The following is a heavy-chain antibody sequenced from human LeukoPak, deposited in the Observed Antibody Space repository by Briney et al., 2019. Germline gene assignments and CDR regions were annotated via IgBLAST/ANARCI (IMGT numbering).Heavy chain of an antibody. D-gene: IGHD6-13*01. CDR3: AREGAAASVDY. J-gene: IGHJ4*02. CDR1: GFTFSTYA. V-gene: IGHV3-64*01. Sequence: PGGSLRLFCAASGFTFSTYAMHWVRQAPGKGLEYVSAISSNGVATYYANSVKGRFTISRDNSKNTLYLQMDSLRGEDMAVYYCAREGAAASVDYWGEGTLVTVSS. CDR2: ISSNGVAT.